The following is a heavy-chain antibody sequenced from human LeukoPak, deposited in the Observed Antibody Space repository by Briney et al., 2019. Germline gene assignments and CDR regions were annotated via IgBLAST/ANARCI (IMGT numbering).Heavy chain of an antibody. D-gene: IGHD3-10*01. V-gene: IGHV4-4*07. CDR2: IYYSGST. CDR3: ARDQGSYSSFDS. Sequence: SETLSLTCTASGGSITSYYWSWIRQPAGKGLEWIGRIYYSGSTKYNPSLKSRVTISEDTSRNQFSLKLTSVTAADTAVYYCARDQGSYSSFDSWGQGTLVTVSS. J-gene: IGHJ4*02. CDR1: GGSITSYY.